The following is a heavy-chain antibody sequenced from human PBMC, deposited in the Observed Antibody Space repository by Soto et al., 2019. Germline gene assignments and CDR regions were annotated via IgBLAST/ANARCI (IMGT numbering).Heavy chain of an antibody. CDR3: AKDRQFSGSYYYFDY. D-gene: IGHD1-26*01. Sequence: GGSLRLSWAASGFTFISYAMSWVRQAPGKGLEWVSAISGSGGSTYYADSVKGRFTISRDNSKNTLYLQMNSLRAEDTAVYYCAKDRQFSGSYYYFDYWGQGTLVTVSS. V-gene: IGHV3-23*01. CDR2: ISGSGGST. J-gene: IGHJ4*02. CDR1: GFTFISYA.